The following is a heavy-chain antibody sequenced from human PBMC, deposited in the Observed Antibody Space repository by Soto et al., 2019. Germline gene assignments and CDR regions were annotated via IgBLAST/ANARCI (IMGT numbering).Heavy chain of an antibody. CDR1: GYIFTKHG. J-gene: IGHJ4*02. CDR3: ARVYGYGYGHFDF. CDR2: INAHNGNT. Sequence: ASVKVSCKASGYIFTKHGISWVRQAPGQGLEWMGWINAHNGNTNYAQNLQDRITVTTDTSTSTAYMELRSLRPEDTAIYYCARVYGYGYGHFDFWGQGSLVTVS. D-gene: IGHD5-18*01. V-gene: IGHV1-18*01.